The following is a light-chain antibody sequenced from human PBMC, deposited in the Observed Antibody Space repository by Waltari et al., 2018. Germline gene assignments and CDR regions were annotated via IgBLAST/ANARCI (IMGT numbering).Light chain of an antibody. J-gene: IGLJ3*02. CDR2: KAN. Sequence: QTVVTKEPSLSVSPGGTVTLICALSSGPLPSSSYASWYQQSPGQTPRTLVYKANIRSSGVPDRFSGSVLGNKAVLIITGAQAEDESTYYCLLYMGSGIWVFGGGTKLTVL. CDR3: LLYMGSGIWV. CDR1: SGPLPSSSY. V-gene: IGLV8-61*01.